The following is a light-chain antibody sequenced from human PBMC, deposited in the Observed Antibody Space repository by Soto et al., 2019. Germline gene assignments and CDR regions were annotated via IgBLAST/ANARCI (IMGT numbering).Light chain of an antibody. V-gene: IGLV2-14*01. Sequence: QSVLTQPASVSGSPGQSITISCTGTGSDVGGYDYVSWYQQYPGKAPKLIIYEVTNRPSGISDRFSGSKSGNTASLTISGLQAEDEGDYYCSSFSPTTTLHVVFGGGTKLTVL. J-gene: IGLJ2*01. CDR2: EVT. CDR1: GSDVGGYDY. CDR3: SSFSPTTTLHVV.